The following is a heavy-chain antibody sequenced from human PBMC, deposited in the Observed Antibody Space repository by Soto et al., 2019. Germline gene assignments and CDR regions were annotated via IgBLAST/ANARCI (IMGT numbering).Heavy chain of an antibody. V-gene: IGHV1-3*01. D-gene: IGHD6-19*01. CDR3: AGGDSSGPPPRGMYV. CDR1: GYTFTSYA. J-gene: IGHJ6*02. Sequence: ASVKVSCKASGYTFTSYAMHWVRQAPGQRLEWMGWINAGNGNTKYSQKFQGRVTITRDTSASTAYMELSSLRSEDTAVYYCAGGDSSGPPPRGMYVWGQQSTVTVSS. CDR2: INAGNGNT.